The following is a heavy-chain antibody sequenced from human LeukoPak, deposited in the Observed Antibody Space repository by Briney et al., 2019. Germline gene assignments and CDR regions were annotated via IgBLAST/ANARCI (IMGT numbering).Heavy chain of an antibody. D-gene: IGHD3-10*01. CDR1: GYTFTSYG. CDR2: ISAYNGNT. J-gene: IGHJ4*02. V-gene: IGHV1-18*01. CDR3: ARDSRHITMIRGVIIGGFDY. Sequence: ASVKVSCKASGYTFTSYGISWVRQAPGQGLEWMGWISAYNGNTNYTQKLQGRVTMTTDTSTSTAYMELRSLRSDDTAVYYCARDSRHITMIRGVIIGGFDYWGQGTLVTVSS.